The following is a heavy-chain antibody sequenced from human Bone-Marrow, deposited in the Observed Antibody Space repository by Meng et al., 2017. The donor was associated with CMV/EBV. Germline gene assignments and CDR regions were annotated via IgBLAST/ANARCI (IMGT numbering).Heavy chain of an antibody. CDR3: ARHYNSAWEFDS. CDR1: GYSFTTYW. J-gene: IGHJ4*02. V-gene: IGHV5-51*01. Sequence: GGSLRLSCKGSGYSFTTYWIAWVRQMPGKGLEWMGSIYPGDSDTKYSPSFHGQVTISADKSISTAYLQWSSLKASDTAKYYCARHYNSAWEFDSWGQGTLVTVSS. CDR2: IYPGDSDT. D-gene: IGHD6-19*01.